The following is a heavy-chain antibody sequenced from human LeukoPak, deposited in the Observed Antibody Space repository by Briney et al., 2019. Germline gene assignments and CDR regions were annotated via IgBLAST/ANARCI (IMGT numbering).Heavy chain of an antibody. CDR1: GYTFTGYY. J-gene: IGHJ5*02. CDR3: ARVQYSGSWYPDGDP. V-gene: IGHV1-2*02. CDR2: INPNSGGT. Sequence: ASVKVSCKASGYTFTGYYMHWVRQAPGQGLEWMGWINPNSGGTNYAQKFQGRVTMTRDTSISTAYMELSRLRSDDTAVYYCARVQYSGSWYPDGDPWGQGTLVTVSS. D-gene: IGHD6-13*01.